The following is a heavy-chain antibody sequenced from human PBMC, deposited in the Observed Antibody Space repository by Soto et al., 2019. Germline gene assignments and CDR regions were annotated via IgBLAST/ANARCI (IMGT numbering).Heavy chain of an antibody. J-gene: IGHJ4*02. V-gene: IGHV3-64D*06. CDR2: VSTSGRST. Sequence: GGSLRLSCSASGFIFSESTIYWVRQVPGKGLEAISAVSTSGRSTYYADSVKDRFTISRDNSKNTLFLQMGSLRPEDTAIYYCVKQAHGLDGVAFDYWGEGTQVTVSS. CDR3: VKQAHGLDGVAFDY. CDR1: GFIFSEST. D-gene: IGHD2-15*01.